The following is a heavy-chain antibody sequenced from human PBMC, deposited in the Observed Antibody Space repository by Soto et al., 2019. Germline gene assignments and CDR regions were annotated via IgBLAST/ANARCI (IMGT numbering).Heavy chain of an antibody. CDR1: GFIFSNHG. CDR2: IAYDGSNR. D-gene: IGHD3-22*01. V-gene: IGHV3-30*18. J-gene: IGHJ4*02. CDR3: AKDMGISMMVGVGHF. Sequence: QVQLVEAGGGVVQPGRSLRLSCAASGFIFSNHGMHWVRQAPGKGLEWVAGIAYDGSNRNYADSVKGRFTISRDNSKNTLFLQVNSLRAEDTAVYYCAKDMGISMMVGVGHFWGQGTQVTVSS.